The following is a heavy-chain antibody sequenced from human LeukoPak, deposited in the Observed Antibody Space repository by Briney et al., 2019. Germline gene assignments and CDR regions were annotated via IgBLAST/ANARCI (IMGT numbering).Heavy chain of an antibody. V-gene: IGHV4-4*07. CDR1: GGSISSYY. CDR2: IYTSGST. J-gene: IGHJ2*01. CDR3: AREGGVGGDIVVVPAARGLWYFDL. Sequence: SETLSLTCTVSGGSISSYYWSWIRQPAGKGLEWIGRIYTSGSTNYNPSLKSRVTISVDTSKNQFSLKLSSVTAADTAVYYCAREGGVGGDIVVVPAARGLWYFDLWGRGTLVTVSS. D-gene: IGHD2-2*01.